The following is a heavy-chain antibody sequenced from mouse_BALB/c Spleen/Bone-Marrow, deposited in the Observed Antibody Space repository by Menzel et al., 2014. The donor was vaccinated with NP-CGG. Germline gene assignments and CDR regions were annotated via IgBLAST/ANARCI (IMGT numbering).Heavy chain of an antibody. J-gene: IGHJ4*01. D-gene: IGHD2-1*01. V-gene: IGHV1S130*01. CDR3: ARAGGNYEXYVMXY. CDR1: GYTFTSSW. Sequence: VQLQQSGSVLVRPGASVKLSCKTSGYTFTSSWIHWATQRPGQGLEWIGEIHPNSGNTNYNEKFKDKATLAVDTSSRTAYVDLSSLTSEDSAVYYCARAGGNYEXYVMXYWGQGTSVTVSS. CDR2: IHPNSGNT.